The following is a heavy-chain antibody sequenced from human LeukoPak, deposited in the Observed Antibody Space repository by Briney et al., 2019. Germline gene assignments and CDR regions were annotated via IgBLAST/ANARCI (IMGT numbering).Heavy chain of an antibody. CDR2: ISNNGGYT. CDR1: GFTFSSSA. Sequence: GGSLRLSCAASGFTFSSSAMSWVRQAPGKGLEWVSAISNNGGYTYYADSVQGRFTISRDNSKSTLCLQMNSLRAEDTAVYYCAKLLGRTTAAGTSGDWFDPWGQGTLVTVSS. V-gene: IGHV3-23*01. CDR3: AKLLGRTTAAGTSGDWFDP. D-gene: IGHD6-13*01. J-gene: IGHJ5*02.